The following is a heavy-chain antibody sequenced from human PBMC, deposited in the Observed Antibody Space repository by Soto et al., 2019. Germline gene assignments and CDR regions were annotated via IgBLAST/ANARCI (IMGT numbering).Heavy chain of an antibody. CDR3: AKDGYSSGWNGAFGYYYYYGMDV. J-gene: IGHJ6*02. V-gene: IGHV3-23*01. CDR2: ISGSGGTT. Sequence: GGSLRLSCAASGFTFSSYAMTWVRQAPGQGLEWVASISGSGGTTNYADSVKGRFTISSDNSKNTLYLQMNSLRAEDAAVYYCAKDGYSSGWNGAFGYYYYYGMDVWGQGTTVTVSS. CDR1: GFTFSSYA. D-gene: IGHD6-19*01.